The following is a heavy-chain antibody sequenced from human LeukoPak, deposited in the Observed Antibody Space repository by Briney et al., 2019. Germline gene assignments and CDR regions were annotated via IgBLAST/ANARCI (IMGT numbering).Heavy chain of an antibody. J-gene: IGHJ3*02. Sequence: SETLSLTCTVSGGSISSSSYYWGWIRQPPGKGLEWIGSIYYSGSTYYNPSLKSRVTISVDTSKNQFSLKLSSVTAADTAVYYCARPDASSGSLFDIWGQGTMVTVPS. CDR3: ARPDASSGSLFDI. V-gene: IGHV4-39*01. CDR1: GGSISSSSYY. CDR2: IYYSGST. D-gene: IGHD6-19*01.